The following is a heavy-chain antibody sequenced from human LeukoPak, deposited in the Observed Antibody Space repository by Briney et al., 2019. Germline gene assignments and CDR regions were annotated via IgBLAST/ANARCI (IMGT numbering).Heavy chain of an antibody. Sequence: RTSETLSLTRTVSGGSISSSSYYWGWIRQPPGKGLEWIGSIYYSGSTYYNPSLKSRVTISVDTSKNQFSLKLSSVTAADTAVYYCASHLKEYYYGSGSYSSNYWGQGTLVTVSS. J-gene: IGHJ4*02. V-gene: IGHV4-39*01. CDR1: GGSISSSSYY. CDR3: ASHLKEYYYGSGSYSSNY. CDR2: IYYSGST. D-gene: IGHD3-10*01.